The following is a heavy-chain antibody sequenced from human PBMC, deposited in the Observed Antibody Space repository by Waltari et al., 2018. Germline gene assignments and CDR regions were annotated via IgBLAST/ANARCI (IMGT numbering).Heavy chain of an antibody. CDR1: GYTFTSYA. CDR2: INAGNGNT. D-gene: IGHD3-10*01. CDR3: ARDFRITMVRGVINWFDP. J-gene: IGHJ5*02. V-gene: IGHV1-3*01. Sequence: QVQLVQSGAEVKKPGASVKVSCKASGYTFTSYAMHWVRQAPGQRLEWMGWINAGNGNTKDPQKFQGRVTITRDTSASTAYMELSSLRSEDTAVYYCARDFRITMVRGVINWFDPWGQGTLVTVSS.